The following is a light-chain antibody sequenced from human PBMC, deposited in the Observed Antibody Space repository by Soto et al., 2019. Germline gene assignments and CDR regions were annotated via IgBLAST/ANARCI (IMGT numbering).Light chain of an antibody. J-gene: IGKJ2*01. CDR3: QQRNNWPPYT. CDR2: DAS. V-gene: IGKV3-11*01. Sequence: EIVLTQSPATLSLSPVERATLSCRASQSVSTYLAWYQQKPGQAPRLLIYDASNRATGIPARFSGSGSGTDFTLTISSLEPEDFAVYYCQQRNNWPPYTFGQGTKVEIK. CDR1: QSVSTY.